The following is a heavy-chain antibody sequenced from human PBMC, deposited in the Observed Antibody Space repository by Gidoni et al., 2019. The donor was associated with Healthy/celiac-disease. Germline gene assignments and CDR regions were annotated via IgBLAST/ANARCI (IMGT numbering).Heavy chain of an antibody. V-gene: IGHV4-34*01. Sequence: QVRLQQWGAGLLKPSETLSLTCAVYGGSFSGYYWSWIRQTPGKGLEWIGEINHSGSTNYNPSLKSRVTISVDTSKNQFSLKLSSVTAADTAVYYCARGGVENDYGDSQYWYFDLWGRGTLVTVSS. CDR3: ARGGVENDYGDSQYWYFDL. D-gene: IGHD4-17*01. J-gene: IGHJ2*01. CDR2: INHSGST. CDR1: GGSFSGYY.